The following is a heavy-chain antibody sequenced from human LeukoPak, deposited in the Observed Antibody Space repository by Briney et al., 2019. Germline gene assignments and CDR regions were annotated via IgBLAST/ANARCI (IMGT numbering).Heavy chain of an antibody. CDR1: GVTVSSNS. Sequence: GGSLRLSCAVSGVTVSSNSMSWVRQTPGKGLEWVSVIHSGGNTYYTESVKGRFTISRDISKNTLYLQMNSLRAEDTAVYYCARDLSGDYYFDYWGQGTLVTVSS. CDR2: IHSGGNT. D-gene: IGHD4-17*01. V-gene: IGHV3-66*01. CDR3: ARDLSGDYYFDY. J-gene: IGHJ4*02.